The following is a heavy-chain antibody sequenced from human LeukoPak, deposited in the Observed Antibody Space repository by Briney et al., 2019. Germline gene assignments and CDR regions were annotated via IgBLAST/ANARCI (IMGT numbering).Heavy chain of an antibody. V-gene: IGHV3-30*04. J-gene: IGHJ5*02. CDR3: ARDTGYFDQTFDP. D-gene: IGHD3-9*01. CDR2: ISYDGSNT. CDR1: GFTFSSYA. Sequence: GRSMRLSCAASGFTFSSYAMHCVRQAPGKWLEWVAVISYDGSNTYYADSVKGRFILSRDNSKNTLCLQMNSVRAEDTAVYYCARDTGYFDQTFDPWGQGTLVTVSS.